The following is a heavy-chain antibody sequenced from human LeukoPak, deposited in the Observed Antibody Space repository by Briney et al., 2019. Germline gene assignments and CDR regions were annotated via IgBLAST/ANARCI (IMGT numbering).Heavy chain of an antibody. CDR3: AGTPRWLQFDS. V-gene: IGHV3-23*01. D-gene: IGHD5-24*01. CDR1: GFTFRSHG. J-gene: IGHJ4*02. Sequence: GGSLRLSCVASGFTFRSHGMNWVRQAPGKGLEWVSGIRGDGITTYYADSVKGRFTISRDNSKNTLYLQMNSLRAEDTAVYYCAGTPRWLQFDSWGQGTLVTVSS. CDR2: IRGDGITT.